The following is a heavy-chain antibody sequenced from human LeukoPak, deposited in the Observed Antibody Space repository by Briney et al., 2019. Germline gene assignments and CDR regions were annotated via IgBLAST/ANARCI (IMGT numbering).Heavy chain of an antibody. Sequence: SETLSLTCAVYGGSFSGYYWSWIRQPPGKGLEWIGEINHSGSTNYNPSLKSRVTISVDTSKNQFSLKLSSVTAADTAVYYCARRRSYYYYYMDVWGKGTTVTASS. V-gene: IGHV4-34*01. J-gene: IGHJ6*03. CDR2: INHSGST. CDR1: GGSFSGYY. CDR3: ARRRSYYYYYMDV.